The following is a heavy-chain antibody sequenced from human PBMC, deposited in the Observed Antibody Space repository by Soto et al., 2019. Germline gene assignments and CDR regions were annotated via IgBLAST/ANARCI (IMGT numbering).Heavy chain of an antibody. CDR3: AKWVMTRRYYYGSGSGKDPYGMDV. D-gene: IGHD3-10*01. V-gene: IGHV3-30*18. Sequence: GGSLRLSCAASGFTFSSYGMHWVRQAPGKGLEWVAVISYDGSNKYYADSVKGRFTISRDNSKNTLYLQRNSLRAEDTAVYYCAKWVMTRRYYYGSGSGKDPYGMDVWGQGTTVTVSS. CDR1: GFTFSSYG. CDR2: ISYDGSNK. J-gene: IGHJ6*02.